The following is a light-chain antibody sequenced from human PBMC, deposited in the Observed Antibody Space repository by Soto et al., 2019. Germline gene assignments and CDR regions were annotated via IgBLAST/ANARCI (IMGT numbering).Light chain of an antibody. CDR3: QQYNSYSWT. CDR1: QSISSW. V-gene: IGKV1-5*01. J-gene: IGKJ1*01. Sequence: DIQVTQSPSTLSASVGDRVTITCRAGQSISSWLAWYQQKPGKAPKLLIYDASSLESGVPSRFSGSGSGTEFTLTISSLQPDDFATYYCQQYNSYSWTFGQGTKVDIK. CDR2: DAS.